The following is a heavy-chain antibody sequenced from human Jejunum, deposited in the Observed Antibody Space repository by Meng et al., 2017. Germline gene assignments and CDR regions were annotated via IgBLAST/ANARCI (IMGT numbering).Heavy chain of an antibody. CDR3: ARMGEYTYTYWFDP. D-gene: IGHD5-18*01. V-gene: IGHV3-66*02. CDR2: IYTGGAT. Sequence: GESLKISCAASGFTVSNYYMNWLRQAPGKGLEWVSIIYTGGATYYADSVKGRFTISRGNTENTLYLQMNSLRAEDTAVYYCARMGEYTYTYWFDPWGQGTLVTVSS. CDR1: GFTVSNYY. J-gene: IGHJ5*02.